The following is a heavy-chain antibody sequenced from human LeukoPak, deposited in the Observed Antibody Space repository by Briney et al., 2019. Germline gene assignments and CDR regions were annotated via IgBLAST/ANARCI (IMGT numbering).Heavy chain of an antibody. Sequence: SETLSLTCTVSGGSISSGGYYWSWIRQPAGKGLEWIGRIYTSGSTNYNPSLKSRVTISVDTSKNQFSLKLSSVTAADTAVYYCAREGWQQLGSWGQGTLVTVSS. CDR3: AREGWQQLGS. V-gene: IGHV4-61*02. J-gene: IGHJ5*02. CDR2: IYTSGST. D-gene: IGHD6-13*01. CDR1: GGSISSGGYY.